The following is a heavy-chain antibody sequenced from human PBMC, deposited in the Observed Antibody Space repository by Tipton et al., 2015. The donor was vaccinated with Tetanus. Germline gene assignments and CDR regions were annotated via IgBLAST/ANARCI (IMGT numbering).Heavy chain of an antibody. Sequence: LRLSCTVSGGSISSYYWSWIRQPAGKGLEWIGRIYTSGKTYYNPSLKSRITMSVDASKNQFSLKLSSVTAADTAVYYCARGGGTVGSIPLYSWLDPWGQGTLVTVSS. CDR2: IYTSGKT. V-gene: IGHV4-4*07. CDR3: ARGGGTVGSIPLYSWLDP. D-gene: IGHD1-26*01. CDR1: GGSISSYY. J-gene: IGHJ5*02.